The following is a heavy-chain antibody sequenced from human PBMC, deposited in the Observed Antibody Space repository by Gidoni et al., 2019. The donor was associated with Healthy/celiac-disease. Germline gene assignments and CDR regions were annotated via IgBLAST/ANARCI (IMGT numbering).Heavy chain of an antibody. Sequence: EVQLVHSGAEFKKPGASLQISCKGSGYSFTSYWLGWVRQLPGKGLERMGISYPGDSDTRYSQSFQGQVTISADKSISTAYLQWSSLKAADTAMYYCARQVAARRGEYYYYYGMDVWGQGTTVTVSS. V-gene: IGHV5-51*01. J-gene: IGHJ6*02. CDR1: GYSFTSYW. D-gene: IGHD6-6*01. CDR2: SYPGDSDT. CDR3: ARQVAARRGEYYYYYGMDV.